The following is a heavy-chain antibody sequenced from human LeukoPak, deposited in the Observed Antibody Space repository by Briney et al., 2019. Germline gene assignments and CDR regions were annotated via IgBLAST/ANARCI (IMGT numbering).Heavy chain of an antibody. J-gene: IGHJ3*02. CDR3: AKYGGDSGMAFDI. CDR2: INLDGSAR. Sequence: XAPGXXXEWVANINLDGSARRYINSVKGRFTISRDNAKNSLYLQMISLRAEDTAVYFCAKYGGDSGMAFDIWGQGTMVTVSS. V-gene: IGHV3-7*01. D-gene: IGHD4-23*01.